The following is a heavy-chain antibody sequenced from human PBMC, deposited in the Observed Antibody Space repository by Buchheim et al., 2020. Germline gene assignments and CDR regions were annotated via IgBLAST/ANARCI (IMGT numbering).Heavy chain of an antibody. V-gene: IGHV3-7*01. J-gene: IGHJ4*02. CDR2: IKQDGSEK. Sequence: EVQLVESGGGLVQPGGSLRLSCAASGFTFSSYWMSWVRQAPGKGLEWVANIKQDGSEKYYVDSVKGRFTISRDNAKHSLYLQMNSLRAEDTAVYYCASSGRDGYTVRGAYWGQGTL. D-gene: IGHD5-24*01. CDR3: ASSGRDGYTVRGAY. CDR1: GFTFSSYW.